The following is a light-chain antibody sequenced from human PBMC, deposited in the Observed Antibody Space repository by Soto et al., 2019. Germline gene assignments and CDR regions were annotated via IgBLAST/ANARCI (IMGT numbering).Light chain of an antibody. CDR2: GAS. CDR1: QRISNSY. J-gene: IGKJ1*01. CDR3: QQYGSSGT. Sequence: IVLTHSPGTLSLSPLERATLSFMASQRISNSYLAWYQQKPGQAPRLLIYGASNRATGIPDRFSGSGSGTDFTLTISRLEPEDFAVYYCQQYGSSGTFGQGTKVDIK. V-gene: IGKV3-20*01.